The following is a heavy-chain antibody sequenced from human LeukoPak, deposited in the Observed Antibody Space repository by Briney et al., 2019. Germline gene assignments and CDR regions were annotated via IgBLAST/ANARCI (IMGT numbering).Heavy chain of an antibody. Sequence: ASVKVSCKASGYTFTTYGISWVRQAPGQGLESMGWISAYNANINYAQKLQGRVTMTTDTSTSTAYMELRSLRSDDTAVYYCARDTRGYVSQTFDIWGQGTMVTVSS. CDR2: ISAYNANI. D-gene: IGHD5-18*01. CDR1: GYTFTTYG. CDR3: ARDTRGYVSQTFDI. J-gene: IGHJ3*02. V-gene: IGHV1-18*01.